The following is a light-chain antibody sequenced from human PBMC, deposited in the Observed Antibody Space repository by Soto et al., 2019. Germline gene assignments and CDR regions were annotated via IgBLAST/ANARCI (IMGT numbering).Light chain of an antibody. Sequence: EIVMTQSPATLFVSPGERATLSCRASQTVSDDLAWYQQKPGQAPRLLIYGASTRATDIPARFRGGGSWTEFTLTISSLQSEDSAIYYCQQYHDWPPITFGPGTKVNI. V-gene: IGKV3-15*01. J-gene: IGKJ3*01. CDR3: QQYHDWPPIT. CDR1: QTVSDD. CDR2: GAS.